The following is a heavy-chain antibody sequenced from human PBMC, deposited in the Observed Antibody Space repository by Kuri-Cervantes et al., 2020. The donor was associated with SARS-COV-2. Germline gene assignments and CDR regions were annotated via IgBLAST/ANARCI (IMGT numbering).Heavy chain of an antibody. CDR2: IYYSGST. V-gene: IGHV4-61*01. D-gene: IGHD4-23*01. CDR1: GGSISSSSYY. CDR3: ARDSYGGADDAFDI. J-gene: IGHJ3*02. Sequence: AGSLRLSCTVSGGSISSSSYYWSWIRQPPGKGLEWIGYIYYSGSTNYNPSLKSRVTISVDTSKNQFSLKLSSVTAADTAVYYCARDSYGGADDAFDIWGQGTMVTVSS.